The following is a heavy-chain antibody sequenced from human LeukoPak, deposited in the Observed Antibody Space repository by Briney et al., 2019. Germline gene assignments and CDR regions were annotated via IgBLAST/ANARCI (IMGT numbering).Heavy chain of an antibody. D-gene: IGHD3-10*01. CDR1: GGSISSNY. CDR3: ARGWRGLFDY. V-gene: IGHV4-59*01. CDR2: IYYSGST. J-gene: IGHJ4*02. Sequence: PSETLSLTCTVSGGSISSNYWSWIRRPPGKGLEWIGYIYYSGSTNYNPSLKSRVTISVDTSKNQFSLKLSSVTAADTAVYYCARGWRGLFDYWGQGTLVTVSS.